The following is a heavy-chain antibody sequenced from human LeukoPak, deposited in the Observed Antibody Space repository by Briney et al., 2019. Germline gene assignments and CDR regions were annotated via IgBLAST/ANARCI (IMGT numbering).Heavy chain of an antibody. CDR2: IYYSGST. CDR1: DGSISSYY. D-gene: IGHD1-26*01. V-gene: IGHV4-59*08. Sequence: SETLSLTCTVSDGSISSYYWSWIRQPPGKGLEWIGYIYYSGSTNYNPSLKSRVTISVDTSKNQFSLKLSSVTAADTAVYYCARHERSGSYPDYWGQGTLVTVSS. CDR3: ARHERSGSYPDY. J-gene: IGHJ4*02.